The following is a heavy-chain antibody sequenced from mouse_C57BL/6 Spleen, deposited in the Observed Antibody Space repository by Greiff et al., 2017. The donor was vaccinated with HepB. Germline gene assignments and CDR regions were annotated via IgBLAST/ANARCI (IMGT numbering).Heavy chain of an antibody. CDR1: GYTFTSYW. J-gene: IGHJ3*01. Sequence: QVQLQQPGAELVKPGASVKLSCKASGYTFTSYWMHWVKQRPGQGLEWIGMIHPNSGSTNYNEKFKSKATLTVDKSSSTAYMQLSSLTSEDSAVYYCARGDYGYDGWFAYWGQGTLVTVSA. V-gene: IGHV1-64*01. CDR3: ARGDYGYDGWFAY. D-gene: IGHD2-2*01. CDR2: IHPNSGST.